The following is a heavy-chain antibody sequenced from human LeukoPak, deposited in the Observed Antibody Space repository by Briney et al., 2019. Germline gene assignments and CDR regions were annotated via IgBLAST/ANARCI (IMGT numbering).Heavy chain of an antibody. CDR2: IRGSASGLGSGM. V-gene: IGHV3-48*04. J-gene: IGHJ4*02. Sequence: GGSLRLSCAASGFIFSDYSMNGVLQAPGKGLEWVSNIRGSASGLGSGMYYADSVKGRFTISRDDAKNSPYLQMSSLRAEDTAFYYCARDNNWGFDYWGQGALVTVSS. CDR1: GFIFSDYS. D-gene: IGHD7-27*01. CDR3: ARDNNWGFDY.